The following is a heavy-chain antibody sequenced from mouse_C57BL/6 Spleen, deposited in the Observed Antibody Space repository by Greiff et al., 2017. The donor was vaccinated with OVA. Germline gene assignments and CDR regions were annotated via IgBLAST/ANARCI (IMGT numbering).Heavy chain of an antibody. Sequence: QVTLKESGPGILQPSQTLSLTCSFSGFSLSTFGMGVGWFRQPSGKGLEWLAHIWWDDDKYYNPALKSRLTISKDTSKNQVFLKIANVDTADTATYYCARIIYDGYPSYFDYWGQGTTLTVSS. CDR3: ARIIYDGYPSYFDY. CDR2: IWWDDDK. J-gene: IGHJ2*01. V-gene: IGHV8-8*01. CDR1: GFSLSTFGMG. D-gene: IGHD2-3*01.